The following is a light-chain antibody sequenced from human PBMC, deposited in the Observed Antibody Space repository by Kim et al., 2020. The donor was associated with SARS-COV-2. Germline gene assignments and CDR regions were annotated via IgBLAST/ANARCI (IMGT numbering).Light chain of an antibody. CDR1: QSISSS. CDR2: DSS. CDR3: QQYNNWPLT. Sequence: ESPGERANQYCRDSQSISSSLAWYQQKPGQTRSLHIYDSSTRATGVPAGFSGSRSGTEFTLTISDLQSEDFEVYYCQQYNNWPLTFGGGTKVDI. V-gene: IGKV3-15*01. J-gene: IGKJ4*01.